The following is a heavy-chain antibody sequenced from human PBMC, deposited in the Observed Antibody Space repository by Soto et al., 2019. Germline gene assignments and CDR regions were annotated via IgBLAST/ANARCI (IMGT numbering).Heavy chain of an antibody. CDR3: ARGLAYCGGDCYLPRLGPWGMDV. D-gene: IGHD2-21*02. V-gene: IGHV1-69*12. CDR2: IIPIFGTA. J-gene: IGHJ6*02. Sequence: QVQLVQSGAEVKKPGSSVKVSCKASGGTFSSYAISWVRQAPGQGLEWMGGIIPIFGTANYAQKFQGRVTLTADDSTSTAYMELSSRRSEDTAVYYCARGLAYCGGDCYLPRLGPWGMDVWGQGTTVTVSS. CDR1: GGTFSSYA.